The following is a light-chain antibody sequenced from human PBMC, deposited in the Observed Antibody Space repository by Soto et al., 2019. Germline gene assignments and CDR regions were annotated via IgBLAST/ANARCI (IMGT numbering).Light chain of an antibody. CDR1: QSVSSY. CDR3: QQYNAWPQT. V-gene: IGKV3-15*01. CDR2: AAS. J-gene: IGKJ1*01. Sequence: EIVMTQSPATLSVSPGERATLSCRARQSVSSYLAWYQQKPGQAPRLLIYAASTRATGIPDRFSGSGSGTEFALTISSLQSEDFAVYYCQQYNAWPQTFGQGTKVDIK.